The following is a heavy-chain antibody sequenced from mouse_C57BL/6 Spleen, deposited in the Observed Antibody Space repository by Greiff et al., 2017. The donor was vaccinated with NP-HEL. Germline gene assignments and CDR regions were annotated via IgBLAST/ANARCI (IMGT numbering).Heavy chain of an antibody. CDR3: TTSIYYGSSYHFDY. J-gene: IGHJ2*01. D-gene: IGHD1-1*01. CDR2: IDPENGDT. Sequence: EVKLVESGAELVRPGASVKLSCTASGFNIKDDYMHWVKQRPEQGLEWIGWIDPENGDTEYASKFQGKATITADTSSNTAYLQLSSLTSEDTAVYYCTTSIYYGSSYHFDYWGQGTTLTVSS. V-gene: IGHV14-4*01. CDR1: GFNIKDDY.